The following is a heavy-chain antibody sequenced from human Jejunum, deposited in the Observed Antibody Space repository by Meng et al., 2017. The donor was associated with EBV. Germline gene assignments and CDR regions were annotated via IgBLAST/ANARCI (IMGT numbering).Heavy chain of an antibody. CDR2: INTANGDT. Sequence: HVQLVQSGAGVKKAGALAKVSCEASGYTFTTYAMQWVSQAPGQRLEWMGWINTANGDTRYSQKYQGRVTINRDTSANKAYMDLSSLRSEDTAVYYCARGASYGSALPWSPGTLVTVAS. J-gene: IGHJ4*02. CDR1: GYTFTTYA. CDR3: ARGASYGSALP. V-gene: IGHV1-3*04. D-gene: IGHD5-18*01.